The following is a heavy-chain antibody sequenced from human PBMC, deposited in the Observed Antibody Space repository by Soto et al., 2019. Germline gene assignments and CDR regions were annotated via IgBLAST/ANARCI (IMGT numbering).Heavy chain of an antibody. CDR2: IYYSGST. Sequence: QVQLQESGPGLVKPSQTLSLTCTVSGGSISSGGYYWSWIRQHPGKGLEWIGYIYYSGSTYYNPFLKSRVTISVDTSKNQFSLKLSSVTAADTAVYYCAREDPRANWFVPWGQGTLVTVSS. CDR3: AREDPRANWFVP. J-gene: IGHJ5*02. CDR1: GGSISSGGYY. V-gene: IGHV4-31*03.